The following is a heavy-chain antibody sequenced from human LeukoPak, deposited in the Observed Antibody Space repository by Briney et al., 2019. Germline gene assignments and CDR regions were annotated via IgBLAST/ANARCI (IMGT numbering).Heavy chain of an antibody. D-gene: IGHD5-12*01. CDR3: ANGNAYGYGVFDF. J-gene: IGHJ4*02. CDR2: IMPVFGTA. V-gene: IGHV1-69*13. CDR1: GGTFTSNA. Sequence: SVKVSCKASGGTFTSNAFSWVRQAPGQGLEWMGGIMPVFGTAKNAQKFQGGLTITADESTSTAYMELTSLSSEDTAVYYCANGNAYGYGVFDFWGQGTLVTVSS.